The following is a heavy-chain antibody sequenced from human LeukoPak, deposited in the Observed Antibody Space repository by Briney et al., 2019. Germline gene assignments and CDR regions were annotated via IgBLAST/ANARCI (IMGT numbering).Heavy chain of an antibody. CDR2: IYYSGST. J-gene: IGHJ6*02. CDR3: ARDRAVNYYDSSGHYYYYGMDV. Sequence: SETLSLTCTVSGGSISSYYWSWIRQPPGKGLEWIGYIYYSGSTNYNPSLKSRVTISVDTSKNQFSLKLSSVTAADTAVYYCARDRAVNYYDSSGHYYYYGMDVWGQGTTVTVSS. CDR1: GGSISSYY. V-gene: IGHV4-59*01. D-gene: IGHD3-22*01.